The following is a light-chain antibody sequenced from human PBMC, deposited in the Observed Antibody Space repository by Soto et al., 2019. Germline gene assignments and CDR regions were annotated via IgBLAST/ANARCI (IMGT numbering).Light chain of an antibody. J-gene: IGKJ2*01. CDR3: QQYSSYPYT. V-gene: IGKV1-5*01. CDR2: EAS. CDR1: QSIIGW. Sequence: DIQMTQSPSTLSAYVGDRVSITCRASQSIIGWLAWYQQKPGKAPNLLIYEASSLESGFPSRFSGSGSGTEFTLTISSMQPDDFASYYCQQYSSYPYTFGQGTKVDIK.